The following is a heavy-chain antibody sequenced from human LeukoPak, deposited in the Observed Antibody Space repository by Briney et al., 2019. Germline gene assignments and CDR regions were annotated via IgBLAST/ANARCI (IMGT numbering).Heavy chain of an antibody. CDR2: ISWNSGSI. D-gene: IGHD6-6*01. CDR3: AKDNSRQLVSGGLDY. V-gene: IGHV3-9*01. J-gene: IGHJ4*02. CDR1: GFTFSSYA. Sequence: GGSLRLSCAASGFTFSSYATSWVRQAPGKGLEWVSGISWNSGSIGYADSVKGRFTISRDNAKDSLYLQMNSLRAEDTALYYCAKDNSRQLVSGGLDYWGQGTLVTVSS.